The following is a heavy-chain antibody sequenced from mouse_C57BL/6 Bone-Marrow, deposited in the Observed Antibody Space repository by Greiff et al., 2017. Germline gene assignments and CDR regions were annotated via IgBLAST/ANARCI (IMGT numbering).Heavy chain of an antibody. D-gene: IGHD4-1*01. Sequence: EVQVVESGGGLVQPGVSLSLSCAASGFTFTDYYMSWVRQPPGKALEWLGFIRNKANGYTTEYSASVKGRFTISRDNSQSILYLQMNALRAEDSATYYCARLLNWSWFAYWGQGTLVTVSA. CDR1: GFTFTDYY. J-gene: IGHJ3*01. CDR2: IRNKANGYTT. CDR3: ARLLNWSWFAY. V-gene: IGHV7-3*01.